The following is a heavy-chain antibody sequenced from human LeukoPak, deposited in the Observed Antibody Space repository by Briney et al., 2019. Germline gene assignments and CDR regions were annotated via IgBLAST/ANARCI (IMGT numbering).Heavy chain of an antibody. J-gene: IGHJ5*02. V-gene: IGHV4-59*12. CDR2: IYHNGGA. Sequence: PSETPSLTCTVSGGSITNFYWSWLRQSPGKGLEWIGYIYHNGGALYNPSLKSRVTISVDTSKNEFSLKLKSVTAADTAVYYCARDSSGWYQGWFDPWGQGTLVTVSS. CDR1: GGSITNFY. D-gene: IGHD6-19*01. CDR3: ARDSSGWYQGWFDP.